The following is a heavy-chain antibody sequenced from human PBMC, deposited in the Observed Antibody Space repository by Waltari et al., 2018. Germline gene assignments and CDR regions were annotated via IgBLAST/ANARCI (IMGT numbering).Heavy chain of an antibody. CDR2: ISMDGSIV. Sequence: EVQLVESGGGLVQPGGSLRLSCAAYGFTFSHSWRYWVRQMPGKGLVWVSRISMDGSIVNYADSGKGRFTISRDNAKSTLFLQMNSLRVDDTALYYCVTTGVAGFYWGQGTRVTVSS. CDR3: VTTGVAGFY. D-gene: IGHD6-19*01. CDR1: GFTFSHSW. J-gene: IGHJ4*02. V-gene: IGHV3-74*01.